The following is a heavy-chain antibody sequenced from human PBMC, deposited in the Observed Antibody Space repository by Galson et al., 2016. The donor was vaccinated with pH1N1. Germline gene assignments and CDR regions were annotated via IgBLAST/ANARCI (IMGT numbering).Heavy chain of an antibody. Sequence: SLRLSCAASGFTFSSYEMNWVRQAPGKGLEWVSCISRSGSTIHYADSVKGRFTVSRDNAKNSLYLQMNSLRAEDTAVYYCARPAEQQWLVILPFGYWGQGILVTVSS. CDR3: ARPAEQQWLVILPFGY. D-gene: IGHD6-19*01. V-gene: IGHV3-48*03. J-gene: IGHJ4*02. CDR2: ISRSGSTI. CDR1: GFTFSSYE.